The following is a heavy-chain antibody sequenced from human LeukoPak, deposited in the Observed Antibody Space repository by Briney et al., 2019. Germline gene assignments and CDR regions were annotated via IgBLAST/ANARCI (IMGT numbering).Heavy chain of an antibody. Sequence: GRSLRLSCAASGFTFSSYALHWVRQAPGKGLEWVAVISYDGSNKYYADSMKGRFTISRDNSKNTLYLQMNSLRAEDTAVYYCARDRGYYYYYGMDVWGQGTTVTVSS. J-gene: IGHJ6*02. CDR3: ARDRGYYYYYGMDV. CDR1: GFTFSSYA. CDR2: ISYDGSNK. V-gene: IGHV3-30*14. D-gene: IGHD3-10*01.